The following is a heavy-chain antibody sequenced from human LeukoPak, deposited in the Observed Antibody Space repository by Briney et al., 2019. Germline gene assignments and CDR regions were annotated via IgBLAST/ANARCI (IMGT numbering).Heavy chain of an antibody. J-gene: IGHJ4*02. CDR3: AREGYCSTTSCYLVNY. Sequence: GGSLRLSCAASGFTFSSYWMSWVRQAPGKGLEWVANIKQDGSEKYYVDSVKGRFTISRDNAKNSLYLQMNSLRAEDTAVYYCAREGYCSTTSCYLVNYWGQGTLVTVSS. V-gene: IGHV3-7*01. D-gene: IGHD2-2*01. CDR1: GFTFSSYW. CDR2: IKQDGSEK.